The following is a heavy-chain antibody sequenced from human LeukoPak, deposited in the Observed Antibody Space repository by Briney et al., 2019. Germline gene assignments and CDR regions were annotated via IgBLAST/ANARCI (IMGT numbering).Heavy chain of an antibody. CDR2: INGVGGNT. Sequence: PGGSLRLSCAASRFTFSSYAMSWVRQAPGKGLEWVSTINGVGGNTYYADPVKGRFTISRDTSKNMLYLQMHSLRAEDTAIYYCAREGYCSGGSCSDWYFDLWGRGTLVTVSS. CDR3: AREGYCSGGSCSDWYFDL. D-gene: IGHD2-15*01. V-gene: IGHV3-23*01. CDR1: RFTFSSYA. J-gene: IGHJ2*01.